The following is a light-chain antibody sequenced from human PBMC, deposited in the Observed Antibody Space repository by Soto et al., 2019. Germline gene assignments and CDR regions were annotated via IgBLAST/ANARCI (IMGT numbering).Light chain of an antibody. CDR1: QTISSW. CDR3: QHYNSSSEA. Sequence: DIQMTQSPSTLSGSVGDRVTITCRDTQTISSWLAWYQQKPGKAPKLXIYKASTLKSGVPSRFSGSGSGTEFTLTISSLQPDDFATYYCQHYNSSSEAFGQGAKVDIK. CDR2: KAS. J-gene: IGKJ1*01. V-gene: IGKV1-5*03.